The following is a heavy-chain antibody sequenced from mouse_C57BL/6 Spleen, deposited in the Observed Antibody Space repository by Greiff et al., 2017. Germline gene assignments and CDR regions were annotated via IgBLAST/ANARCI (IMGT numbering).Heavy chain of an antibody. CDR1: GFSFNTYA. V-gene: IGHV10-1*01. CDR3: VYDGYSFAY. Sequence: EVQGVESVGGLVQPKGSLKLSCAASGFSFNTYAMNWVRQAPGKGLEWVARIRSKSNNYATYYADSVKDRFTISRDDSESMLYLQMNNLKTEDTAMYYCVYDGYSFAYWGQGTLVTVSA. D-gene: IGHD2-3*01. J-gene: IGHJ3*01. CDR2: IRSKSNNYAT.